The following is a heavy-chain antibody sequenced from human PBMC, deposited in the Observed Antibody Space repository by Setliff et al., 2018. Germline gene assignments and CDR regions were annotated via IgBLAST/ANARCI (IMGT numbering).Heavy chain of an antibody. J-gene: IGHJ4*02. CDR1: GFTLSSSW. CDR3: VRDWASGDDH. D-gene: IGHD3-10*01. Sequence: GGSLRLSCAASGFTLSSSWMHWVCQAPEKGLEWVADIKCDGSEKYYVDSVKGRLIISRDNAKNSLFLQMNILEVEDTAVYYCVRDWASGDDHWGRGTLVTVSS. CDR2: IKCDGSEK. V-gene: IGHV3-7*01.